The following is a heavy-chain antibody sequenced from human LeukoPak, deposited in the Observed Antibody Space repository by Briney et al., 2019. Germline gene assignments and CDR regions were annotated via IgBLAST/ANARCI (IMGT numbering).Heavy chain of an antibody. Sequence: SETLSLTCAVYGGSFSGYYWSWIRQPPGKGLEWIGEINHSGSTNYNPSLKSRVTISVDTSKNQFSLKLSSVTAADTAVYYCARPYSLGYYYYIDVWGKGTTVTVSS. CDR1: GGSFSGYY. J-gene: IGHJ6*03. D-gene: IGHD5-18*01. CDR2: INHSGST. CDR3: ARPYSLGYYYYIDV. V-gene: IGHV4-34*01.